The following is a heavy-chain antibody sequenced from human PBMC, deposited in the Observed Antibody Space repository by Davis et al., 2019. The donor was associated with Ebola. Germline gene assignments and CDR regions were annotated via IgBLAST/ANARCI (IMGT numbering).Heavy chain of an antibody. V-gene: IGHV1-18*01. Sequence: ASVKVSCKASGYTFTSYGISWVRQAPGQGLEWMGWISAYNGNTNYAQKLQGRVTMTTDTSTSTAYMELRSLRSDDTAVYYCARDRRYSSSSRDAFDIWGQGTMVTVSS. J-gene: IGHJ3*02. CDR3: ARDRRYSSSSRDAFDI. CDR2: ISAYNGNT. D-gene: IGHD6-6*01. CDR1: GYTFTSYG.